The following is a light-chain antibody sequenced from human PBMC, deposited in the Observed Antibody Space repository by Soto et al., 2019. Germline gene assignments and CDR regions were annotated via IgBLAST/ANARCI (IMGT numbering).Light chain of an antibody. CDR2: VAS. CDR3: EQYNSASWT. CDR1: QGISNY. J-gene: IGKJ1*01. Sequence: DIQMTQSPSSLSASVGDRVTITCRASQGISNYLACYQQQPGQVPKLLIYVASTLQSGVPTRVSGSGSGTDFALTISRLQPEDVATYYCEQYNSASWTVGQGTKAEIK. V-gene: IGKV1-27*01.